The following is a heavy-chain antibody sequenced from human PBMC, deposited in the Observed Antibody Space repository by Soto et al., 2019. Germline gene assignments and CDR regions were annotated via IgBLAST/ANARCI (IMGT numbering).Heavy chain of an antibody. CDR1: GYTFTRSG. J-gene: IGHJ6*02. Sequence: QVQLVQSGAEVKKPGASVKVSCKASGYTFTRSGISWVRQAPGQGPEWMGWISSYNGDTNYAQTFQGRVTITTDTSTSTAYMELRSLRSDDTAVYYCARVGVAPYYYYGMDVWGQGTPVTVSS. CDR3: ARVGVAPYYYYGMDV. V-gene: IGHV1-18*01. CDR2: ISSYNGDT. D-gene: IGHD5-12*01.